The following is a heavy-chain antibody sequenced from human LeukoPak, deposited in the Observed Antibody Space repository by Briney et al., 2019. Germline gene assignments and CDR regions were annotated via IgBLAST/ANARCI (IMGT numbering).Heavy chain of an antibody. D-gene: IGHD3-3*01. Sequence: ASVKVSCKASGYTFTGYYMHWVRQAPGQGLEWMGWINPNSGGTNYAQKFQGRVTMTRDTSIITAYMELSRLRSDDTAVYYCARSNFWSGRGYFWGQGTLVTVSS. CDR2: INPNSGGT. V-gene: IGHV1-2*02. CDR1: GYTFTGYY. J-gene: IGHJ4*02. CDR3: ARSNFWSGRGYF.